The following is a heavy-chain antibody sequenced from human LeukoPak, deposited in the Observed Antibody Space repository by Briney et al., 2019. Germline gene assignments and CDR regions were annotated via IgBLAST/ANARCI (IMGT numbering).Heavy chain of an antibody. Sequence: SETLSLTCSLPGGSISTANYYWAWIRQPPGKGLDWVGRIYYTGNTYYSPSIKSRVTIFVDTSRNQFSLKLNSVTAADTALYYCARHVGTPRHFDFWGHGTLVTVSS. J-gene: IGHJ4*01. CDR3: ARHVGTPRHFDF. CDR2: IYYTGNT. V-gene: IGHV4-39*01. D-gene: IGHD3-10*01. CDR1: GGSISTANYY.